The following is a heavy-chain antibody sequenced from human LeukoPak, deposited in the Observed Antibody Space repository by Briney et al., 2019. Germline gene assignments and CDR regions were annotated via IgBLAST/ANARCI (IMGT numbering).Heavy chain of an antibody. D-gene: IGHD3-22*01. Sequence: GGSLRLSCAASGFTFSNYWIHWVRQAPGKGLVWVSRIDNAGSITTYADSVEGRFTISRDNAENTLYLQMNSLRVEDTAVYYCVRSAFHAGSGNYYDYWGQGTLVTVSS. CDR3: VRSAFHAGSGNYYDY. CDR2: IDNAGSIT. CDR1: GFTFSNYW. V-gene: IGHV3-74*03. J-gene: IGHJ4*02.